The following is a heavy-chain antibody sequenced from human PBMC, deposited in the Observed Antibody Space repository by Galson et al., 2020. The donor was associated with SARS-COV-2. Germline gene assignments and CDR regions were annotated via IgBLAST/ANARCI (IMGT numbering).Heavy chain of an antibody. Sequence: SDTLSLTCAVYGGSFSGYYWSWIRQPPGKGLEWIGEINHSGSTNYNPSLKSRVTISVDTSKNQFSLKLSSVTAADTAVYYCARTDSSGLFDYWGQGTLVTVSS. D-gene: IGHD3-22*01. CDR2: INHSGST. J-gene: IGHJ4*02. CDR3: ARTDSSGLFDY. V-gene: IGHV4-34*01. CDR1: GGSFSGYY.